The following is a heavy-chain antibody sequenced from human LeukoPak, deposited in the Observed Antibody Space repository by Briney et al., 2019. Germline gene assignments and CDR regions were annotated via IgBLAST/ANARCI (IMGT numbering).Heavy chain of an antibody. J-gene: IGHJ4*02. CDR2: ISSSGSTI. Sequence: PGGSLRLSCAASGFTFSDYYMSWIRQAPGKGLEWVSYISSSGSTIYCADSVKGRFTISRDNAKNSLYLQMHSLRAEDTAVYYCARESYYYDSSGYYVYYFDYWGQGTLVTVSS. CDR1: GFTFSDYY. CDR3: ARESYYYDSSGYYVYYFDY. D-gene: IGHD3-22*01. V-gene: IGHV3-11*01.